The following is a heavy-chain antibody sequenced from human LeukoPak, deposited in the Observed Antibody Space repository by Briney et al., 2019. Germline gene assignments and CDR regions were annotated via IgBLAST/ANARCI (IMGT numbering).Heavy chain of an antibody. CDR2: INAGNGNT. CDR3: ATGGDIVATEMNY. D-gene: IGHD5-12*01. CDR1: GYTFTSYA. Sequence: ASVKVSCKASGYTFTSYAMHWVRQAPGQRLEWMGWINAGNGNTKYSQKFQGRVTITRDTSASTAYMELSSLRSEDTAVYYCATGGDIVATEMNYWGQGTLVTVSS. J-gene: IGHJ4*02. V-gene: IGHV1-3*01.